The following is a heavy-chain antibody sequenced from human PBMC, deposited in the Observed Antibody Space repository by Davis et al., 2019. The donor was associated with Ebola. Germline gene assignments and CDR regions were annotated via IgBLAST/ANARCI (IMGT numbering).Heavy chain of an antibody. CDR2: ISYDGSNK. J-gene: IGHJ6*02. D-gene: IGHD2-21*02. CDR3: AKDVSTWTAIIVHGMDV. Sequence: GGSLRLSCAASGFTFSSYGMHWVRQAPGKGLEWVAVISYDGSNKYYADSVKGRFTISRDNSKNTLYLQMNSLRAEDTAVYYCAKDVSTWTAIIVHGMDVWGQGTTVTVSS. V-gene: IGHV3-30*18. CDR1: GFTFSSYG.